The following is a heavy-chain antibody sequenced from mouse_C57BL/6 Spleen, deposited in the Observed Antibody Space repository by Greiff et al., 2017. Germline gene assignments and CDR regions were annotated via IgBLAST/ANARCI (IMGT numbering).Heavy chain of an antibody. V-gene: IGHV5-17*01. CDR2: ISSGSSTI. D-gene: IGHD1-1*01. CDR1: GFTFSDYG. J-gene: IGHJ2*01. CDR3: ARTIYYYGSSLFDD. Sequence: EVQLVESGGGLVKPGGSLKLSCAASGFTFSDYGMHWVRQAPEKGLEWVAYISSGSSTIYYADPVKGRFTISRDNAKNTLFLQMTSLRSEDTAMYYCARTIYYYGSSLFDDWGQGTTLTVSS.